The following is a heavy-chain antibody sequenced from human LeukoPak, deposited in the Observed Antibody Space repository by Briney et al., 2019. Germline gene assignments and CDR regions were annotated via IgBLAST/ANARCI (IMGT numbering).Heavy chain of an antibody. J-gene: IGHJ4*02. CDR2: IISSGSNI. V-gene: IGHV3-11*04. CDR3: ARDKGVVAAATSFDG. Sequence: GEPLNISCAASGFPFSDYYMSWIRQAQGKGRGWVSFIISSGSNIYYADSVKGRFTISRDNAKNSLYLQMNSLRAEDTAVYYCARDKGVVAAATSFDGWGQGTLVTVSS. D-gene: IGHD2-2*01. CDR1: GFPFSDYY.